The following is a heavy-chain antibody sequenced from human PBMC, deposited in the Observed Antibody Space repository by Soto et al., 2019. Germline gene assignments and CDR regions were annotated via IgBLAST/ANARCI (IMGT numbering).Heavy chain of an antibody. J-gene: IGHJ6*03. CDR1: GFTFSSYG. CDR2: ISYDGSNK. CDR3: AKEGSYCSSTSCYVGYYYYYYYMDV. V-gene: IGHV3-30*18. D-gene: IGHD2-2*01. Sequence: PGGSLRLSCAASGFTFSSYGMHWVRQAPGKGLEWVAVISYDGSNKYYADSVKGRFTISRDNSKNTLCLQMNSLRAEDTAVYYCAKEGSYCSSTSCYVGYYYYYYYMDVWGKGTTVTVSS.